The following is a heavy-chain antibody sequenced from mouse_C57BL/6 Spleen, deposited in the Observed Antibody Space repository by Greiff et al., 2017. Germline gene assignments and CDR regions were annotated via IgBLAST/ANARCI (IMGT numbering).Heavy chain of an antibody. CDR1: GYTFTSYW. CDR2: IHPNSGST. V-gene: IGHV1-64*01. Sequence: VQLQQPGAELVKPGASVKLSCKASGYTFTSYWMHWVKQRPGQGLEWIGMIHPNSGSTNYNEKFKSKATLTVDKSSSTAYMQLSSLTSEDSAVYYCARSPLYGSSYDWYFDVWGTGTTVTVSS. J-gene: IGHJ1*03. D-gene: IGHD1-1*01. CDR3: ARSPLYGSSYDWYFDV.